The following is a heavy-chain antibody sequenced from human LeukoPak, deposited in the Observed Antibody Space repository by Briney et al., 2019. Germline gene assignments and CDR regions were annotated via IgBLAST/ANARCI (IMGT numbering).Heavy chain of an antibody. CDR3: ARYRYVYHSSGYYLGFDY. Sequence: PSETLSLTCTVSGGSISSYYWSWIRQPAGKGLEWIGRIYTSGSTNYNPSLKSRVTMSVDTSKNQFSLKLSSVTAADTAVYYCARYRYVYHSSGYYLGFDYWGQGTLVTVSS. D-gene: IGHD3-22*01. J-gene: IGHJ4*02. CDR1: GGSISSYY. CDR2: IYTSGST. V-gene: IGHV4-4*07.